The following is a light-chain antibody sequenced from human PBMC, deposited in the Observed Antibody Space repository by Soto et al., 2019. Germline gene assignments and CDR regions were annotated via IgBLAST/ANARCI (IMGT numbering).Light chain of an antibody. CDR2: AAS. J-gene: IGKJ2*01. Sequence: DIQMTQSPSSLSASVGDRVTITCRASQRISNYLNWYQQKPGKAPDLLIYAASNLQSGVPSRFSGSGAVTDFTPTISSLQPEDFATYYCQQSYSSPHMYTFGQGTKLEIK. CDR1: QRISNY. V-gene: IGKV1-39*01. CDR3: QQSYSSPHMYT.